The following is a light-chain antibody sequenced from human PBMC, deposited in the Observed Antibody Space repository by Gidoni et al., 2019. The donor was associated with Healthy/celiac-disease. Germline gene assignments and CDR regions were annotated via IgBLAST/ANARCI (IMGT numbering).Light chain of an antibody. CDR1: SLRSYY. J-gene: IGLJ3*02. CDR2: GKN. CDR3: KSRDSSGNHLV. Sequence: SSELTQDPAVSVALGQTVRITCQGDSLRSYYASWYQQKPGQAPLLVIYGKNNRPSGIPDRFSGSSSGNTASLTITGAQAEDEADYYCKSRDSSGNHLVFGGGTKLTVL. V-gene: IGLV3-19*01.